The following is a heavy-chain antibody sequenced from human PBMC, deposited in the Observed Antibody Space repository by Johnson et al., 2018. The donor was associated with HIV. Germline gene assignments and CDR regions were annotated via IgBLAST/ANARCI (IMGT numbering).Heavy chain of an antibody. CDR1: GFTFDDYG. V-gene: IGHV3-20*04. CDR3: ARVSDDYGGNPAAWGAFDI. Sequence: VQLVESGGGVILPGGSLRLSCAASGFTFDDYGVSWVRQAPGKGLEWVSGINWNGDSTDYADSVKGRFTISRDNAKNSLFLQMNSLRAEDTALYYCARVSDDYGGNPAAWGAFDIWGQGTMVTVSS. CDR2: INWNGDST. D-gene: IGHD4-23*01. J-gene: IGHJ3*02.